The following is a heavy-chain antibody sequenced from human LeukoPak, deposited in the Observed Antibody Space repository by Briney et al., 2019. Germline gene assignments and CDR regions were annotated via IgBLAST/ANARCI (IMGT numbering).Heavy chain of an antibody. CDR1: RFTFTHYA. D-gene: IGHD2-2*01. CDR3: ARDAMSRTADY. J-gene: IGHJ4*02. CDR2: IKQDGSET. V-gene: IGHV3-7*01. Sequence: GGSLRLSCAASRFTFTHYAMNWVRQAPGKGLEWVGNIKQDGSETYFVDSVKGRFTISRDNAKNSLYLQMNNLRAEDTAVYYCARDAMSRTADYWGQGTLVTVSS.